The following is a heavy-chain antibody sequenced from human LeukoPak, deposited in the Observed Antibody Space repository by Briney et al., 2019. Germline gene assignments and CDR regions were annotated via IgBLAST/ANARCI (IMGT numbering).Heavy chain of an antibody. D-gene: IGHD3-10*01. CDR3: AAWFGESVP. CDR2: MNEDGSGR. CDR1: GFTFTRVW. Sequence: GGSLRLSCAASGFTFTRVWMSGLRQTPEKGLEWVAHMNEDGSGRFYVDSAKGRFTISRDDTQNSVYLQMNSLRVEDTAVYYCAAWFGESVPWGQGTLVTVSS. J-gene: IGHJ5*02. V-gene: IGHV3-7*01.